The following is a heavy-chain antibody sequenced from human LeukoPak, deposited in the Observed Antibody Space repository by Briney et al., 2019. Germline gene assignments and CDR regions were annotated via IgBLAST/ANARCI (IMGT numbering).Heavy chain of an antibody. V-gene: IGHV3-74*01. CDR1: GMIFNNHW. Sequence: GGSLRLSCAASGMIFNNHWMHWIRHAPGKGVVWVARINKDGSSTTYSDSVRGRFTISRDNARNTLSLQMNSLRAEDTALYYCVRDVRGIGQDYYYMDVWGKGTTVTGSS. J-gene: IGHJ6*03. D-gene: IGHD3/OR15-3a*01. CDR3: VRDVRGIGQDYYYMDV. CDR2: INKDGSST.